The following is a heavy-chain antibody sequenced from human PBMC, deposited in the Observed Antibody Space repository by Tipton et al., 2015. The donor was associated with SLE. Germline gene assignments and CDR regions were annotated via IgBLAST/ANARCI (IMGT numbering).Heavy chain of an antibody. V-gene: IGHV4-59*11. Sequence: LRLSCTVSGGSISSHYWSWIRQPPGKGLEWIGYIYYSGSTNYNPSLKSRVTMSVDTSKNQFSLKLSSVTAADTAVYYCARDRGDADAFDIWGQGTMVTVSS. CDR1: GGSISSHY. CDR3: ARDRGDADAFDI. J-gene: IGHJ3*02. CDR2: IYYSGST. D-gene: IGHD3-10*01.